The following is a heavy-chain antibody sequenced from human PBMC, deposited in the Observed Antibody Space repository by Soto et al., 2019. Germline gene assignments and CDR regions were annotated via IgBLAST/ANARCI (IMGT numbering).Heavy chain of an antibody. J-gene: IGHJ5*02. CDR1: GFTFDDYA. CDR2: ISWNSGSI. V-gene: IGHV3-9*01. Sequence: EVQLVESGGGLVQPGRSLRLSCAASGFTFDDYAMHWVRQAPGKGLEWVSGISWNSGSIGYADSVKGRFTISSDNAKNSLYLQMNSLRAEDTALYYCAKDQEAVAGTGWFDPWGQGTLVTVSS. CDR3: AKDQEAVAGTGWFDP. D-gene: IGHD6-19*01.